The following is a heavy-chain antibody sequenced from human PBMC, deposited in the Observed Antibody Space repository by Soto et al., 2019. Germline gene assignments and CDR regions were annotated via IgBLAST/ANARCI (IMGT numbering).Heavy chain of an antibody. D-gene: IGHD3-9*01. CDR2: IYHSGST. Sequence: PSETLSLTCAVSGGSISSSNWWSWVRQPPGKGLEWIGEIYHSGSTNYNPSLKSRVTISVDKSKNQFSLKLSSVTAADTAVYYCAREIRYYDILTGYGGYYFDYCGQGPLVTVYS. V-gene: IGHV4-4*02. J-gene: IGHJ4*02. CDR3: AREIRYYDILTGYGGYYFDY. CDR1: GGSISSSNW.